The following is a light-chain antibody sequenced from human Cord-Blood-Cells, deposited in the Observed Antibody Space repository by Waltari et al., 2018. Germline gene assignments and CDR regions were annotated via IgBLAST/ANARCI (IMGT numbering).Light chain of an antibody. CDR2: WAS. J-gene: IGKJ1*01. CDR1: QSVLYSSNNKNY. Sequence: DIVMTQSPDSLAVSLGERATINCKSSQSVLYSSNNKNYLAWYQQKPGQSPKLLIYWASTREAGVPDRFSGSGSGTEFTRTSSSLQAEDVAVYYGQQYYSTPPWTFGQGTKVEIK. V-gene: IGKV4-1*01. CDR3: QQYYSTPPWT.